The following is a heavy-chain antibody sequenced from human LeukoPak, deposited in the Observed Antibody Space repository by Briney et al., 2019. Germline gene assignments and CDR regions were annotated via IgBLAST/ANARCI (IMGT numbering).Heavy chain of an antibody. J-gene: IGHJ5*02. D-gene: IGHD1-26*01. CDR3: ARARRWGGSYENWFDP. CDR1: GGTFSSYA. CDR2: IIPIFGTA. Sequence: SVKVSCXASGGTFSSYAISWVRQAPGQGLGWMGGIIPIFGTANYAQKFQGRVTITADESTSTAYMELRSLRSEDTAVYYCARARRWGGSYENWFDPWGQGTLVTVSS. V-gene: IGHV1-69*01.